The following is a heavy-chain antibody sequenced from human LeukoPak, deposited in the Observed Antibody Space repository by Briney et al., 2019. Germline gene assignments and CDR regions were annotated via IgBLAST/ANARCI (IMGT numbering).Heavy chain of an antibody. CDR2: IYTSGST. J-gene: IGHJ4*02. Sequence: SETLSLTCTVSGGSISSGNYYWSWIRQPAGKGLEWIGRIYTSGSTNYNPSLMSRVTISLDTSKNQFFLKLSSVTAADTALYYCAREFCSSASCPFDFWGQGTLVTVSS. V-gene: IGHV4-61*02. CDR3: AREFCSSASCPFDF. D-gene: IGHD2-2*01. CDR1: GGSISSGNYY.